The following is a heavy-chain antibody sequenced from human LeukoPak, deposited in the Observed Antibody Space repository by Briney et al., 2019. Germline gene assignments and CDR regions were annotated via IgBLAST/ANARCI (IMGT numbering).Heavy chain of an antibody. CDR2: VYYSGST. J-gene: IGHJ5*02. D-gene: IGHD4-17*01. V-gene: IGHV4-59*01. Sequence: SETLSLTCTVSGGSISRYSWSWIRQPPGKGLEWIGYVYYSGSTNHNPSLKSRVTISVDTSKNQFSLKLSSVTAADTAVYYCARGGGDYDTGNWFDPWGQGTLVTVSS. CDR1: GGSISRYS. CDR3: ARGGGDYDTGNWFDP.